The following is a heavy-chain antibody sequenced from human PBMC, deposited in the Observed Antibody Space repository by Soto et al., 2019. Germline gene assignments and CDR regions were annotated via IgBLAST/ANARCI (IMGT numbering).Heavy chain of an antibody. V-gene: IGHV3-23*01. Sequence: GGSLRLSCAASGFTFSSYAMSWVRQAPGKGLEWVSAISGSGGSTYYADSVKGRFTISRDNSKNTLYLQMNSLRAEDTAVYYCAKGRDIVVVPADNWFDPWGQGTLVTVSS. CDR2: ISGSGGST. CDR1: GFTFSSYA. CDR3: AKGRDIVVVPADNWFDP. D-gene: IGHD2-2*01. J-gene: IGHJ5*02.